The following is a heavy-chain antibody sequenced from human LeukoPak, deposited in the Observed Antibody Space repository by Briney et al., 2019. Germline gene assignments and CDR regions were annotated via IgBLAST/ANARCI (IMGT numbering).Heavy chain of an antibody. D-gene: IGHD3-10*02. CDR2: ISGTGGTT. V-gene: IGHV3-23*01. CDR1: GFTFNNYA. J-gene: IGHJ4*02. CDR3: SKGRSMLGELSGGY. Sequence: PGGSLRLSCAASGFTFNNYAMTWVRQAPGKGLEWVSAISGTGGTTYYSDSVKGRFTISRDNSKNTLYLQMNTLTAEDTAIYYCSKGRSMLGELSGGYWGQGTLVTVSS.